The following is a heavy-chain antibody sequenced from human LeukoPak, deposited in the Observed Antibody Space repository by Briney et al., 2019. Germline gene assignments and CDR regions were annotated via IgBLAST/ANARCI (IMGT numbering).Heavy chain of an antibody. J-gene: IGHJ2*01. V-gene: IGHV3-30*18. CDR2: ISEDGNNK. CDR3: AKTRGGYYYDSSGYYYADWYFDL. Sequence: GGSLRLSCAASGFTFSNYWMAWVRQAPGKGLEWVAVISEDGNNKYYADSVKGRFTISRDNSKNTLYLQMNSLRAEDTAVYYCAKTRGGYYYDSSGYYYADWYFDLWGRGTLVTVSS. CDR1: GFTFSNYW. D-gene: IGHD3-22*01.